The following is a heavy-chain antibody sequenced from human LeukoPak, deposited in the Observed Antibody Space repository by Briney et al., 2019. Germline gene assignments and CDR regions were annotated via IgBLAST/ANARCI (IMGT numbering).Heavy chain of an antibody. V-gene: IGHV4-34*01. Sequence: SETLSLTCAVYGGSFSGYYWSWIRQPPGKGLEWIGEINHSGSTNYNPSLKSRVTISVDTSKNQFSLKLSSVTAADTAVYYCARADYGLKYYFDYWGQGTLVTVSP. J-gene: IGHJ4*02. CDR1: GGSFSGYY. CDR3: ARADYGLKYYFDY. D-gene: IGHD4-17*01. CDR2: INHSGST.